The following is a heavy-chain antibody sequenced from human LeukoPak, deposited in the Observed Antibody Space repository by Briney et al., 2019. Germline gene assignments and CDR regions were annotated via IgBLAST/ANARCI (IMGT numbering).Heavy chain of an antibody. Sequence: GGSLRLSCAALGFTFSDYYMNWVRQAPGKGLEWVSSISRSSRHVYYAGSVKGRFTISRDNAKNSLYLQMNSLRAEDMAVYFCVRDLMGSGSTTAYLHHWGQGTLVTVSS. J-gene: IGHJ1*01. D-gene: IGHD1-1*01. CDR1: GFTFSDYY. CDR3: VRDLMGSGSTTAYLHH. CDR2: ISRSSRHV. V-gene: IGHV3-21*01.